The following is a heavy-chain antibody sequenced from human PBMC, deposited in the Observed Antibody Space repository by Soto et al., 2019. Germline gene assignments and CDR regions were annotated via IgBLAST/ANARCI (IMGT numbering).Heavy chain of an antibody. CDR1: GFSLSTTGVG. D-gene: IGHD1-20*01. V-gene: IGHV2-5*02. Sequence: QITLKESGPTLVKPTQTLTLTCSFSGFSLSTTGVGVGWIRQPPGKALEWLGFAYWDDDNRYSPSLKSRLTLTKDPSGNRVVLTMTNMDPVDTATYFCAHRRGGYNWDDAHFDYWGQGTLVTVSS. J-gene: IGHJ4*02. CDR2: AYWDDDN. CDR3: AHRRGGYNWDDAHFDY.